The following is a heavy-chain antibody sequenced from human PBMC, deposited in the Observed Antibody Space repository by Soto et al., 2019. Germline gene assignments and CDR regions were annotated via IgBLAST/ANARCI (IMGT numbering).Heavy chain of an antibody. J-gene: IGHJ4*02. CDR2: IYYSGST. V-gene: IGHV4-31*04. CDR1: GGSISSGGYY. D-gene: IGHD6-19*01. Sequence: QVRLQESGPGLVKPSQTLSLTCTVSGGSISSGGYYWSWIRQHPGKGLEWIGYIYYSGSTYYNPSHKSRVSISVDTSKNQCSLKVSSVTAADTAVYYCANLVDGYFDYWGQGTLVTVSS. CDR3: ANLVDGYFDY.